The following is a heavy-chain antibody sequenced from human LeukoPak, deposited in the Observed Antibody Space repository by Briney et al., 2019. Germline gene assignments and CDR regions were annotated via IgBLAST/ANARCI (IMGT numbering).Heavy chain of an antibody. CDR1: GFTFSSYW. D-gene: IGHD6-6*01. V-gene: IGHV3-7*01. CDR3: GGSSNYYYYYMDV. CDR2: IKQDGSEK. Sequence: PGGSLRLSCAASGFTFSSYWMSWVRQAPGKGLEWVANIKQDGSEKYYVDSVKGRFTISRDNAKNSLYLQMNSLRAEDTAVYYCGGSSNYYYYYMDVWGKGTTVTASS. J-gene: IGHJ6*03.